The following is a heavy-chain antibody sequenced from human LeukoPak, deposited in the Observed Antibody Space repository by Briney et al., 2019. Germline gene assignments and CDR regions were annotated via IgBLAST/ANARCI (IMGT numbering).Heavy chain of an antibody. D-gene: IGHD3-10*01. V-gene: IGHV3-30-3*01. Sequence: GGSLRLSCAASGFTFSSYAMHWVRQAPGKGLEWVAVISYDGSNKYYADSVKGRFTISRDNAKNSLYLQMNSLRAEDTAVYYCASLMVRGVMIFDYWGQGTLVTVSS. CDR1: GFTFSSYA. J-gene: IGHJ4*02. CDR3: ASLMVRGVMIFDY. CDR2: ISYDGSNK.